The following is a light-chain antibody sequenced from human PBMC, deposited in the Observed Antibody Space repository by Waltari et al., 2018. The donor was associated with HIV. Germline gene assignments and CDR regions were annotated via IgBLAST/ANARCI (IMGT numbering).Light chain of an antibody. Sequence: DIVMTQLPDSLAVSPGERATLTCKSSRSLLYRPNNKDSLAWYQQKPGQSPKLLIYGASTREFGGPDRFSGSGSGTDFTLTISSLQAEDVAVYYCQQYDSTPPTFGPGTKVDIK. CDR2: GAS. CDR1: RSLLYRPNNKDS. CDR3: QQYDSTPPT. J-gene: IGKJ3*01. V-gene: IGKV4-1*01.